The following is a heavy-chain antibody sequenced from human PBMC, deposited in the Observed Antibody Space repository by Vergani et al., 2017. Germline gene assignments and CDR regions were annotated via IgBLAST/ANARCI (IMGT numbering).Heavy chain of an antibody. J-gene: IGHJ4*02. Sequence: QVQLQQWGAGLLKPSETLSLTCAVYGGSFSGYYWSWIRQPPGKGLEWIGEINHSGSTNYNPSLKSRVTISVDTSKNQFSLKLSSVTAADTAVYYCARFRSGYFDYWGQGTLVTVSS. V-gene: IGHV4-34*01. CDR2: INHSGST. D-gene: IGHD2-15*01. CDR1: GGSFSGYY. CDR3: ARFRSGYFDY.